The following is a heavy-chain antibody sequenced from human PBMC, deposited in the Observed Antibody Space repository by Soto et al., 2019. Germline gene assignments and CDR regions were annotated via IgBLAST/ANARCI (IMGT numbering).Heavy chain of an antibody. CDR1: GGSISSYY. CDR2: IYYSGST. D-gene: IGHD3-10*01. V-gene: IGHV4-59*01. Sequence: SETLSLTCTVSGGSISSYYWGWIRQPPGKGLEWIGYIYYSGSTNYNPSLKSRVTISVDTSKNQFSLKLSSVTAADTAVYYCARDRVYYGSGSYYNYYYGMDVWGQGTTVTVSS. J-gene: IGHJ6*02. CDR3: ARDRVYYGSGSYYNYYYGMDV.